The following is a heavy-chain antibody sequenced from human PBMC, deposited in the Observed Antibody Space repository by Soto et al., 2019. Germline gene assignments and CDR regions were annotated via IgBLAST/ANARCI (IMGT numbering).Heavy chain of an antibody. D-gene: IGHD2-2*02. J-gene: IGHJ4*02. V-gene: IGHV3-23*01. CDR3: XXXXXXXXXXXXXTIPFDY. CDR1: GFTFSSYA. CDR2: ISGSGGST. Sequence: EVQLLESGGGLVQPGGSLRLSCAASGFTFSSYAMSWVRQAPGKGLEWVSAISGSGGSTYYADSVKGRFTISRDNSXXXXXXXXXXXXXXXXXXXXXXXXXXXXXXXXXXTIPFDYWGQGTLVTVSS.